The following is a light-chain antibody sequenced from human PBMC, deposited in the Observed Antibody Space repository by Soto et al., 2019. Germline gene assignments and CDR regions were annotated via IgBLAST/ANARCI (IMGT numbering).Light chain of an antibody. Sequence: QSVLTQPPSASGTPGQRVTISCSGGSSNIGSNTVNWYQQLPGTAPKLLIYSNNQRPSGVPDRFSVSKSGTSASLAISGLQSEDEADSYCAACDDGLNGFVFGIGTKV. J-gene: IGLJ1*01. CDR1: SSNIGSNT. CDR3: AACDDGLNGFV. V-gene: IGLV1-44*01. CDR2: SNN.